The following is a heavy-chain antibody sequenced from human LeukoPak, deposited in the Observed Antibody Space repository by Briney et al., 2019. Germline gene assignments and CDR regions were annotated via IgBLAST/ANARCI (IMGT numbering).Heavy chain of an antibody. Sequence: SETLSLTCTVSDGSVRYYYWSWIRQTPGKGQEWIGYIYYSGSTNYNPSLKSRVTISLDTSKNQFSLKLSSVTAADTAVYYCARSATYSYFYLDVWGKGTTVTASS. CDR1: DGSVRYYY. J-gene: IGHJ6*03. CDR3: ARSATYSYFYLDV. CDR2: IYYSGST. V-gene: IGHV4-59*02.